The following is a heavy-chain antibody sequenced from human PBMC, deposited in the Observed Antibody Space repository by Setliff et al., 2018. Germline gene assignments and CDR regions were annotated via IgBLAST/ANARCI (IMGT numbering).Heavy chain of an antibody. D-gene: IGHD6-19*01. Sequence: PSETLSLTCTVSGGSISSGDYYWSWIRQPAGKGLEWIGRIYTSGSTNYNPSLKSRVTMSVDTSKKQFSLKLSSVTAADMAVYYCAREQWLDPPGYYYMDVWAKGTTVTVSS. J-gene: IGHJ6*03. CDR2: IYTSGST. CDR3: AREQWLDPPGYYYMDV. CDR1: GGSISSGDYY. V-gene: IGHV4-61*02.